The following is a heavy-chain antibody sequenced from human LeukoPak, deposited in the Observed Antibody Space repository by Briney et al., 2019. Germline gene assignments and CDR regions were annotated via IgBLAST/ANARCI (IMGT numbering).Heavy chain of an antibody. J-gene: IGHJ4*02. CDR3: ARQTGSGLFILP. D-gene: IGHD3/OR15-3a*01. CDR2: IYYSGNT. CDR1: GGSISSSSYY. V-gene: IGHV4-39*01. Sequence: SETLSLTCTVSGGSISSSSYYWGWIRHPPGKGLEWIGSIYYSGNTYYNASLKSQVSISIDTSKNQLSLKLTSVTAADTAVYYCARQTGSGLFILPGGQGTLVTVSS.